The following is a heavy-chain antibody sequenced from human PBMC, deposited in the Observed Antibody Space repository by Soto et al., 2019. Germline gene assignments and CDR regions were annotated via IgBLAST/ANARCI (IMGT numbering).Heavy chain of an antibody. CDR3: ARADCTGAYCYSWPFNYGVDV. D-gene: IGHD2-15*01. CDR2: IWYDGSNK. J-gene: IGHJ6*02. Sequence: PGGSLRLSCTTSGFTFNTYGMHWVRQAPGKALEWVAIIWYDGSNKYYADSVKGRFTISRGNSKNTLYLQMNSLRAEDTALYYCARADCTGAYCYSWPFNYGVDVWGQGTTVTVSS. V-gene: IGHV3-33*01. CDR1: GFTFNTYG.